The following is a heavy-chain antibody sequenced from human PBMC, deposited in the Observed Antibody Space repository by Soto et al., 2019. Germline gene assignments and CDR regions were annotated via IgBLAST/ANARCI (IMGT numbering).Heavy chain of an antibody. D-gene: IGHD2-15*01. CDR2: IYYSGST. Sequence: QLQLQESGPGLVKPSETLSLTCTVSGGSISSSSYYWGWIRQPPGKGLEWIGSIYYSGSTYYNPSLKRRVTISVDTSKTQFSLKLISVPDANTGVYYCASHYGGNALDAFDIWVQGTMVNVSS. CDR3: ASHYGGNALDAFDI. V-gene: IGHV4-39*01. J-gene: IGHJ3*02. CDR1: GGSISSSSYY.